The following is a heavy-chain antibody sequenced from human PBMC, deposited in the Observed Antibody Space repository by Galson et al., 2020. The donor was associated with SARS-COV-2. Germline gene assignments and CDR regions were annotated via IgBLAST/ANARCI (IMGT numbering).Heavy chain of an antibody. CDR2: MDHSGIT. V-gene: IGHV4-34*01. Sequence: SETLSLTCAIYHASFNGYYWSWIRQPPGKRLEWIGEMDHSGITYYNPSLKSRVTLSMDLSKRQFSLKLTSVTASDSAVYYCASLAQSYYGDGGYYSWGQGTPVTVSS. D-gene: IGHD3-22*01. CDR3: ASLAQSYYGDGGYYS. CDR1: HASFNGYY. J-gene: IGHJ4*02.